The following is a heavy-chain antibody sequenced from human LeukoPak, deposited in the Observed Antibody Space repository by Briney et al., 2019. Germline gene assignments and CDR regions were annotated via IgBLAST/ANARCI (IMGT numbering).Heavy chain of an antibody. Sequence: GGSLRLSCAASGFTFSSYWMHWVRQAPGKGLVWVSRINSDGSSTNYADSVKGRFTISKDNAKNTLYLQMNSLRAEDTAVYYCARDAYYYDSSGYVDYWGQGTLVTVSS. CDR3: ARDAYYYDSSGYVDY. CDR1: GFTFSSYW. CDR2: INSDGSST. V-gene: IGHV3-74*01. D-gene: IGHD3-22*01. J-gene: IGHJ4*02.